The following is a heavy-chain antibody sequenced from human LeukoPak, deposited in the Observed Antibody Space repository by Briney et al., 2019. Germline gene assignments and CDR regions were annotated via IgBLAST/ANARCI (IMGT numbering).Heavy chain of an antibody. V-gene: IGHV4-59*08. Sequence: PSETLSLTCTVSGGSINNYYWSWIRQPPGKGLEWIGYIYYSGSTNYNPSLKGRVTISVDTSKSHFSLKMSSVTAADTAVYYCARGAGDGYNYPFDYWGQGTLVTVSS. CDR2: IYYSGST. CDR1: GGSINNYY. D-gene: IGHD5-24*01. J-gene: IGHJ4*02. CDR3: ARGAGDGYNYPFDY.